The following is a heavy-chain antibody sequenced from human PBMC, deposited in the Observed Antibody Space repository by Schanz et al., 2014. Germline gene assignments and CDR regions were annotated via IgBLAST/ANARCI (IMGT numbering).Heavy chain of an antibody. CDR3: ARVHHYDPSGWGYFDY. Sequence: VRLVESGGGLVQPGGSLRLSCEASGFDFNSYSMNWVRQAPGKGLEWVAVIWYDENNKYYADSVKGRFTMSRDNSKNTLYLQMNRLRAEDTAVYYCARVHHYDPSGWGYFDYWGQGALVTVSS. J-gene: IGHJ4*02. CDR2: IWYDENNK. D-gene: IGHD3-22*01. CDR1: GFDFNSYS. V-gene: IGHV3-33*08.